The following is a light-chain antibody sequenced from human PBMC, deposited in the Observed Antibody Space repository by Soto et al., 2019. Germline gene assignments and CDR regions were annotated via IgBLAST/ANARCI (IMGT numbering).Light chain of an antibody. CDR1: QSLLDSNGYHY. V-gene: IGKV2-28*01. Sequence: DIVLTQSPLSLSVTPGESASISCRSSQSLLDSNGYHYLDWFLQKPGQSPQLLISLASNRASGVPDRFSGSGSGTDFTLKINRVEADDVGVYYCMQALQTPDTFGQGTKLEIK. CDR3: MQALQTPDT. CDR2: LAS. J-gene: IGKJ2*01.